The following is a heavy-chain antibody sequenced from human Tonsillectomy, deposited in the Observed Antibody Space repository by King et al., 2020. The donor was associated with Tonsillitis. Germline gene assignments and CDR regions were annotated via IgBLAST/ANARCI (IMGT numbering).Heavy chain of an antibody. CDR1: GFTFSSYA. V-gene: IGHV3-23*04. CDR3: AKALLYYDILAGHPMSYGMDV. D-gene: IGHD3-9*01. Sequence: VQLVKSGGGLVQPGGSLRLSCAASGFTFSSYAMSWVRQAPGKGLEWVSGISGSGGSTYYADSVKGRFTISRDNSKNTLYLQMNSLRAEDTAVYYCAKALLYYDILAGHPMSYGMDVWGQGTTVTVSS. J-gene: IGHJ6*02. CDR2: ISGSGGST.